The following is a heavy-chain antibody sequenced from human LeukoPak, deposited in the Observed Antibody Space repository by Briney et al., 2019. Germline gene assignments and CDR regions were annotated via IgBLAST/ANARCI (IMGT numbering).Heavy chain of an antibody. Sequence: SETLSPTCAVYGGSFSGYYWSWIRQPPGKGLEWIGEINHSGSTNYNPSLKSRVTISVDTSKNQFSLKLSSVTAADTAVYYCARGAYDFWSGYQPYNWFDPWGQGTLVTVSS. V-gene: IGHV4-34*01. CDR2: INHSGST. J-gene: IGHJ5*02. CDR1: GGSFSGYY. D-gene: IGHD3-3*01. CDR3: ARGAYDFWSGYQPYNWFDP.